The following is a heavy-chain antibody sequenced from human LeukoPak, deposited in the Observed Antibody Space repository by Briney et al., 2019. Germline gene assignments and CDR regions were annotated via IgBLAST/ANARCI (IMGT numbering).Heavy chain of an antibody. D-gene: IGHD2-15*01. J-gene: IGHJ4*02. V-gene: IGHV4-34*01. CDR2: IYESGST. CDR1: GESLNSYY. CDR3: ARGAWATRLGS. Sequence: PSETLSLTCVVYGESLNSYYWSWIRQPPGKGLEWIGEIYESGSTEYNPSLKSRVTISMVPSKQQFSLSLTSVTAADTAVYYCARGAWATRLGSWGLGAPVIVSS.